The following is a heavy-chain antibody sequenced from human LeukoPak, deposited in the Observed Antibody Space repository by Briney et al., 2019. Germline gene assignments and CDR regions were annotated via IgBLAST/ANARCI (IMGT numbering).Heavy chain of an antibody. V-gene: IGHV4-34*01. Sequence: SETLSLTCAVYGGSFSGYYWSWIRQPPGKGLEWIGEINHSGSTNYNPSLKSRVTISVDTSKNQLSLKLSSVTAADTAVYYCARNRGSYRGYYYYYYMDVWGKGTTVTVSS. CDR1: GGSFSGYY. D-gene: IGHD1-26*01. CDR3: ARNRGSYRGYYYYYYMDV. J-gene: IGHJ6*03. CDR2: INHSGST.